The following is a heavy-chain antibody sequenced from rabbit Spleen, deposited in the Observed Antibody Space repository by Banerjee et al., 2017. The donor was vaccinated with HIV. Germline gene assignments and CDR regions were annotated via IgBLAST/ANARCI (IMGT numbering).Heavy chain of an antibody. CDR2: IYAAKGST. Sequence: QLTETGGGLVQPGGSLTLSCKASGIDFTNYYISWVRQAPGKGLEWIGIIYAAKGSTDYASWVNGRFTISSDNAQNTVDLQMSGLTAADTATYFCARAGYAGYGYANFRDYYGMDLWARAPWSPS. D-gene: IGHD6-1*01. J-gene: IGHJ6*01. CDR1: GIDFTNYY. CDR3: ARAGYAGYGYANFRDYYGMDL. V-gene: IGHV1S7*01.